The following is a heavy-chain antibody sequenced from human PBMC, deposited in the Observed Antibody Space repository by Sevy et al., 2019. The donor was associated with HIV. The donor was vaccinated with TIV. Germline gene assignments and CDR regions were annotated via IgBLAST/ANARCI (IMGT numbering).Heavy chain of an antibody. V-gene: IGHV4-59*08. CDR2: IYYNGHI. J-gene: IGHJ4*02. Sequence: SETLSLTCTVSGGSITSLYWNWIRQPPGKGLEWIANIYYNGHINYNPSPKSRVTLSFDTSKNQFSLRLSSVTAADTAMYYCAGENAWGRGYSWGQGTLVTVSS. CDR3: AGENAWGRGYS. CDR1: GGSITSLY. D-gene: IGHD1-26*01.